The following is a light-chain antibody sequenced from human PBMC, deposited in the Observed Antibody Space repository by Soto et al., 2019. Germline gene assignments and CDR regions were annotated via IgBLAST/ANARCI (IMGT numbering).Light chain of an antibody. CDR3: QPANSFPLT. J-gene: IGKJ4*01. CDR1: QGIRIW. CDR2: DAS. Sequence: DIQMTQSPSSVSAFVGDRVTLTCRASQGIRIWLTWYQQKPGKAPKLLMYDASTLQSGVPTRFSGGGSATYFTLTINRLQPEDFTTYYCQPANSFPLTFGGGTKVDIK. V-gene: IGKV1-12*01.